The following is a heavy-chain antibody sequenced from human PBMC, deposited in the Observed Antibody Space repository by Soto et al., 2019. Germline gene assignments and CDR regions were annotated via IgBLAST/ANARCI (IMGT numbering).Heavy chain of an antibody. CDR1: GYTFTGYY. V-gene: IGHV1-2*02. D-gene: IGHD3-3*01. CDR3: AREPRTFRISLDNWFDP. Sequence: GASVKVSCKASGYTFTGYYMHWVRQAPGQGLEWMGWINPNSGGTNYAQKFQGRVTMTRDTSISTAYMELSRLRSDDTAVYYCAREPRTFRISLDNWFDPWGQGTLVTVSS. CDR2: INPNSGGT. J-gene: IGHJ5*02.